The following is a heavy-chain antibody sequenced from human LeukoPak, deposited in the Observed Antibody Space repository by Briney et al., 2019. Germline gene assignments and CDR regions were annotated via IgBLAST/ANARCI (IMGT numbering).Heavy chain of an antibody. CDR1: GFTVSSNY. V-gene: IGHV3-53*01. CDR2: IHNDDT. Sequence: GALRLSCAASGFTVSSNYMSWVRQAPGKGLEWISLIHNDDTYYADSVKGRFTISRDNSKNTVYLQMNSLRAEDTAIYYCARDGSTRSLQFWGQGTLVTVSS. CDR3: ARDGSTRSLQF. J-gene: IGHJ1*01.